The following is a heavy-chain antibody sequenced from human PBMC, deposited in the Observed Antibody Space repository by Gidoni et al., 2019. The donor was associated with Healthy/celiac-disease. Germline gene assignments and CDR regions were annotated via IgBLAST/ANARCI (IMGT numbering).Heavy chain of an antibody. CDR1: GGSFSGYY. Sequence: QVQLQQWGAGLLKPSETLSLTCAVYGGSFSGYYWSWIRQPPGKGLEWIGEINHSGSTNYNPSLKSRVTISVDTSKNQFSLKLSSVTAADTAVYYCARAARLTMVRGAQPRFDYWGQGTLVTVSS. CDR3: ARAARLTMVRGAQPRFDY. D-gene: IGHD3-10*01. V-gene: IGHV4-34*01. J-gene: IGHJ4*02. CDR2: INHSGST.